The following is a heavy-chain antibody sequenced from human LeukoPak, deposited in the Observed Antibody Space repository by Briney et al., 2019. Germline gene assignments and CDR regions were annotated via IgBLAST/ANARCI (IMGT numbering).Heavy chain of an antibody. Sequence: ASVKVSCKASGGTFSSYAISWVRQAPGQGLEWMGIINPSGGSTSYAQKFQGRVTMTRDTSTSTVYMELSSLRSEDTAVYYCARVSTVTTGPDYWGQGTLVTVSS. CDR3: ARVSTVTTGPDY. CDR1: GGTFSSYA. J-gene: IGHJ4*02. D-gene: IGHD4-17*01. V-gene: IGHV1-46*01. CDR2: INPSGGST.